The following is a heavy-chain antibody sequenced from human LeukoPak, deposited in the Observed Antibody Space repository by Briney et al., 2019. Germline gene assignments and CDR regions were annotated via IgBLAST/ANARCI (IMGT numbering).Heavy chain of an antibody. D-gene: IGHD5-18*01. J-gene: IGHJ6*02. CDR3: ARKKRVDTDSIMVYYYYAMDV. Sequence: GGSLRLSCAASGFTFSSYDMHWVRQAPGKGLQWVAVISYDGRNKYYADSVKGRFTISRDNSKNTLNLQMNSLRAEDTAVYYCARKKRVDTDSIMVYYYYAMDVWGQGTTVTVSS. CDR2: ISYDGRNK. CDR1: GFTFSSYD. V-gene: IGHV3-30*03.